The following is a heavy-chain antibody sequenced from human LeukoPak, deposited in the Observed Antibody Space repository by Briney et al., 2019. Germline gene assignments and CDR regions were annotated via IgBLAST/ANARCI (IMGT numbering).Heavy chain of an antibody. CDR2: IYPGDSDT. CDR3: AITHYYDSSGWAKYYFDY. V-gene: IGHV5-51*01. J-gene: IGHJ4*02. Sequence: GESLKISCKGSGYSFTSYWIGWVRQMPGKGLEWMGIIYPGDSDTRYSPSFQGQVTISADKSISTAYLQWSSLKASDTAMYYCAITHYYDSSGWAKYYFDYWGQGTLVTVSS. CDR1: GYSFTSYW. D-gene: IGHD3-22*01.